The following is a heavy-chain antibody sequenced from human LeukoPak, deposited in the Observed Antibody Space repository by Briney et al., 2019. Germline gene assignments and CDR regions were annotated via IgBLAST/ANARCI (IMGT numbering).Heavy chain of an antibody. Sequence: GGSLRLSCAASGFTLSAYGMHWDRQAPGKGLEWVALIWYDGSRKYYADSMKGRFTISRDDSKNTVFLQMNSLRAEDTAVFSCARDGGSGYSMDVWGQGTTVTVSS. D-gene: IGHD2-15*01. CDR1: GFTLSAYG. CDR2: IWYDGSRK. CDR3: ARDGGSGYSMDV. J-gene: IGHJ6*02. V-gene: IGHV3-33*01.